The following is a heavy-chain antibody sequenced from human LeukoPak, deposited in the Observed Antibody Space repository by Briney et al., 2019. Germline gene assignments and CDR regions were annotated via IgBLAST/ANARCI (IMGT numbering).Heavy chain of an antibody. J-gene: IGHJ3*02. D-gene: IGHD3-16*01. CDR3: ALGDAPDDAFGI. CDR1: GGSISSYY. CDR2: IYYSGST. Sequence: PSETLSLTCTVSGGSISSYYWSWIRQPPGKGLEWIGYIYYSGSTNYNPSLKSRVTISVDTSKNQFSLKLSSVTAADTAVYYCALGDAPDDAFGIWGQGTMVTVSS. V-gene: IGHV4-59*12.